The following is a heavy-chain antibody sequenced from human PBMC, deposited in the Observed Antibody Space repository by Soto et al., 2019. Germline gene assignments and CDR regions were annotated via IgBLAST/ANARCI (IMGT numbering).Heavy chain of an antibody. J-gene: IGHJ5*02. CDR3: AGGGSDPNWFDP. V-gene: IGHV4-4*02. D-gene: IGHD2-15*01. Sequence: QVQLQESGPGLVKPSGTQSLTCAVSGGSISSSNWWSWVRQPPGKGLEWIGEIYHSGSTNYNPSLKSRXXSXVXRSKNQFSLKLSSVTAADTAVYYCAGGGSDPNWFDPWGQGTLVTVSS. CDR2: IYHSGST. CDR1: GGSISSSNW.